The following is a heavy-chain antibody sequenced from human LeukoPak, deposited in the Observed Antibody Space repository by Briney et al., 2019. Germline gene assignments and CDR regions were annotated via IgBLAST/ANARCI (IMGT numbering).Heavy chain of an antibody. D-gene: IGHD3-22*01. V-gene: IGHV1-69*05. Sequence: PVKVSCKASGGTFSSYAISWVRQAPGQGLEWMGGIIPIFGTANYAQKFQGRVTITTDESTSTAYMELSSLRSEDTAVYYCASEYYYDSSGYGPLFDYWGQGTLVTVSS. CDR2: IIPIFGTA. CDR3: ASEYYYDSSGYGPLFDY. J-gene: IGHJ4*02. CDR1: GGTFSSYA.